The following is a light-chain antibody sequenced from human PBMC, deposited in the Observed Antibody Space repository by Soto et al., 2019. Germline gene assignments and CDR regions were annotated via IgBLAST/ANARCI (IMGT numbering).Light chain of an antibody. J-gene: IGKJ1*01. CDR2: AAS. Sequence: QRTQSPSSLSASVLDRVTITFLASQSISNYLNWYQQKPGKAPKLLIYAASSLQSGVPSRFSGSGSGTDFTLTISCLQSEDFATYYCQQYYSYLWTFGQGTKVDIK. CDR1: QSISNY. V-gene: IGKV1-39*01. CDR3: QQYYSYLWT.